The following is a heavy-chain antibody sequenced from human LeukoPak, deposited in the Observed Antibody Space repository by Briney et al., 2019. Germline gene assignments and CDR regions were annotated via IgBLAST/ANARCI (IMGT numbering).Heavy chain of an antibody. CDR3: ARGGLVRGVIIATHYYYYGMDV. CDR1: GYTFTSCY. V-gene: IGHV1-46*01. CDR2: INPSGGST. Sequence: GASVKVSCKASGYTFTSCYMHWVRQAPGQGLEWMGIINPSGGSTSYAQKFQGRVTMTRDTSTSTVYMELSSLRSEDTAVYYCARGGLVRGVIIATHYYYYGMDVWGQGTTVTVPS. J-gene: IGHJ6*02. D-gene: IGHD3-10*01.